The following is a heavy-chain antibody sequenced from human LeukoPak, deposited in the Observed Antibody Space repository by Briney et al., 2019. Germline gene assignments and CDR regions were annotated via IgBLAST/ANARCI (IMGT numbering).Heavy chain of an antibody. CDR2: ISSISSTI. CDR3: ARGLNIVVVVAATDVGDNYFDY. CDR1: GFTFSSYS. Sequence: GGSLRLSCAASGFTFSSYSMNWVRQAPGKGLEWVSYISSISSTIYYADSVKGRFTISRDNAKNSLYLQMNSLRAEDTAVYYCARGLNIVVVVAATDVGDNYFDYWGQGTLVTVSS. J-gene: IGHJ4*02. D-gene: IGHD2-15*01. V-gene: IGHV3-48*01.